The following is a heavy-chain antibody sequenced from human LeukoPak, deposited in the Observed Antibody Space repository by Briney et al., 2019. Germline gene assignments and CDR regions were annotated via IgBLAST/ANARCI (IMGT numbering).Heavy chain of an antibody. V-gene: IGHV1-69*04. CDR1: GGTFSSYA. CDR3: ARGAKLYGDAFDI. J-gene: IGHJ3*02. D-gene: IGHD2/OR15-2a*01. Sequence: EASVKVSCKASGGTFSSYAISWVRQAPGQGLEWMGRIIPILGIANYAQKFQGRVTITADKSTSTAYMELSSLRSEDTAVYYCARGAKLYGDAFDIWGQGTMVTVSS. CDR2: IIPILGIA.